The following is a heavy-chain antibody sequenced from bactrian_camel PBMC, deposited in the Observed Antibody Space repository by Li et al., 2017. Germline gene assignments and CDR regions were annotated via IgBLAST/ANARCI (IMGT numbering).Heavy chain of an antibody. CDR1: GAPFDDGD. D-gene: IGHD2*01. V-gene: IGHV3S53*01. J-gene: IGHJ4*01. CDR2: IVFGGST. Sequence: HVQLVESGGGSVETGGSLKLSCTTSGAPFDDGDMGWYRQAPGIECKLISTIVFGGSTFYSDSVKGRFTISHDKSKNTAYLQMNSLKPEDTAMYYCAADPGSGGSCSPNLPLTTDANYFVGQGTQVTVS.